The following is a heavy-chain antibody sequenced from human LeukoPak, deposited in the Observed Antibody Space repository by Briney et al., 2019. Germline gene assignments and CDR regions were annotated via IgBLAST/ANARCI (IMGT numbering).Heavy chain of an antibody. CDR1: GYSFTTYW. D-gene: IGHD2-2*01. CDR2: IYPGDSDT. CDR3: ARSSTYSPYYFDS. V-gene: IGHV5-51*01. Sequence: GESLKISCKASGYSFTTYWIGWVRQMPGKGLEWMGIIYPGDSDTKYSPSFQGQVTISADKSISTAYLQWSSLKASDTAMYYCARSSTYSPYYFDSWGQGTLVTVSS. J-gene: IGHJ4*01.